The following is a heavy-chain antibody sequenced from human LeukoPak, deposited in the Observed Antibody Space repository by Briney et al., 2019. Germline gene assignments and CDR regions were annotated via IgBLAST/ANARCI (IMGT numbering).Heavy chain of an antibody. CDR1: GLRFSDFA. V-gene: IGHV3-23*01. CDR3: AKGHSDFGTGFDL. CDR2: ISGSGVRT. D-gene: IGHD4-17*01. Sequence: PGGSLRLSCAASGLRFSDFAMSWVRQAPGPGLECVSVISGSGVRTYSAESVKARFTISRDNSKNTLYLQMNSLTADDTAVYYCAKGHSDFGTGFDLWGQGTLVTVS. J-gene: IGHJ4*02.